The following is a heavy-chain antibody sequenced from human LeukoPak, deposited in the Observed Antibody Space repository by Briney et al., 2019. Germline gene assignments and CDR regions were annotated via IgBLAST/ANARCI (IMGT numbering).Heavy chain of an antibody. CDR1: GYTFTSYY. V-gene: IGHV1-46*01. CDR3: ARDGVLGYCSGTSCHNYYYYYMDV. CDR2: INPSGGST. D-gene: IGHD2-2*01. J-gene: IGHJ6*03. Sequence: ASVKVSCKASGYTFTSYYMHWVRQAPGQGLEWMGIINPSGGSTSYAQKFQGRVTMTRDMSTSTVYMELSSLRSEDTAVYYCARDGVLGYCSGTSCHNYYYYYMDVWGKGTTVTVSS.